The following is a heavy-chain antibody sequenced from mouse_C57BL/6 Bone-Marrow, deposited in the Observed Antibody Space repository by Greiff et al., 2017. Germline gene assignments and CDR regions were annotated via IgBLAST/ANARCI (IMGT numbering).Heavy chain of an antibody. Sequence: EVKLVESGEGLVKPGGSLKLSCAASGSTFSSYAMSWVRQTPEKRLEWVAYISSGGDYIYYADTVKGRFTISRDNARNTLYLQMSSLKSEDTAMYYCTRGGDYGAFAYWGQGTLVTVSA. V-gene: IGHV5-9-1*02. CDR3: TRGGDYGAFAY. J-gene: IGHJ3*01. D-gene: IGHD2-4*01. CDR1: GSTFSSYA. CDR2: ISSGGDYI.